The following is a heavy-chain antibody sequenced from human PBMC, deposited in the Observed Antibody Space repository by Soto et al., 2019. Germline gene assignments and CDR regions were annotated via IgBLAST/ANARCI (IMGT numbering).Heavy chain of an antibody. V-gene: IGHV3-21*01. Sequence: PGGSLRLSCAASGFTFSSYSMNWVRQAPGKGLEWVSSISSSSSYIYYADSVKGRFTISRDNAKNSLYLQMNSLRAEDTAVYYCARDLPLTWLRLRAFVYWGQGTLVTVSS. CDR3: ARDLPLTWLRLRAFVY. CDR2: ISSSSSYI. D-gene: IGHD5-12*01. CDR1: GFTFSSYS. J-gene: IGHJ4*02.